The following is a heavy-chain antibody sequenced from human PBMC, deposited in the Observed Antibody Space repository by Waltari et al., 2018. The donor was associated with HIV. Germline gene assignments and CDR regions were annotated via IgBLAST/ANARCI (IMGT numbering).Heavy chain of an antibody. J-gene: IGHJ3*01. CDR3: ARAILWPFGEGFDAFNV. CDR2: VSATGMR. V-gene: IGHV4-4*08. D-gene: IGHD2-21*01. CDR1: GGSISSYS. Sequence: LQESGPGLVTPSETLSLTCTVSGGSISSYSWNWIRQTPGQGLEWIGCVSATGMRKLNPSRRVEFNISIVTSNDQLSLNLTSLTAADTALYYCARAILWPFGEGFDAFNVWGQGTRVSVSS.